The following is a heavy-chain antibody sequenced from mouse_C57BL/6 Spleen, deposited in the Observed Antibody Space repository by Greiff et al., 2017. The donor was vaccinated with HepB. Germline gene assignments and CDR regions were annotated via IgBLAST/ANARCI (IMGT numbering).Heavy chain of an antibody. D-gene: IGHD2-4*01. CDR1: GYSFTDYN. CDR3: ARSRSFYDYDEGGYYAMDY. CDR2: INPNYGTT. J-gene: IGHJ4*01. V-gene: IGHV1-39*01. Sequence: VQLKESGPELVKPGASVKISCKASGYSFTDYNMNWVKQSNGKSLEWIGVINPNYGTTSYNQKFKGKATLTVDQSSSTAYMQLNSLTSEDSAVYYCARSRSFYDYDEGGYYAMDYWGQGTSVTVSS.